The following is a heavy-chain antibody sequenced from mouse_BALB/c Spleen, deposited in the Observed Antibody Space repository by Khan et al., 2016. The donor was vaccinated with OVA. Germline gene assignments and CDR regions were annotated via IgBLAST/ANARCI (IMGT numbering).Heavy chain of an antibody. CDR1: GYSFTSYY. D-gene: IGHD2-2*01. Sequence: VQLQQSGPELMKPGASVKISCKASGYSFTSYYIHWVKQSHGKSLEWIGYIDPFNGGTRYNPKFKGKATLTVDKSSRTAYMHLSSLTSDDSAVYYCARHGYDAWFAYWGKGTLVTVSA. V-gene: IGHV1S135*01. CDR3: ARHGYDAWFAY. CDR2: IDPFNGGT. J-gene: IGHJ3*01.